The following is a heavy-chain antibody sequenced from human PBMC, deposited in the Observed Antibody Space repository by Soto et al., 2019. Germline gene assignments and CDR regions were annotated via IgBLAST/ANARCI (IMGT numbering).Heavy chain of an antibody. J-gene: IGHJ4*02. CDR2: IYYSGST. D-gene: IGHD3-10*01. V-gene: IGHV4-39*01. Sequence: PSETLSLTCTVSGGSISSSGYYWGWIRQHPGKGLEWIGSIYYSGSTYYNPSLKSRVTISVDTSKNQFSLKLSSVTAADTAVYYCARRGSGSYSDYWGQGTLVTVSS. CDR3: ARRGSGSYSDY. CDR1: GGSISSSGYY.